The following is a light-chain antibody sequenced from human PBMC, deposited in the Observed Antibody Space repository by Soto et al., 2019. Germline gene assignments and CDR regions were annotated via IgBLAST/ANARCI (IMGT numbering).Light chain of an antibody. CDR2: GNI. J-gene: IGLJ3*02. V-gene: IGLV1-40*01. CDR1: SSNIGARFD. CDR3: QSYDNSLSGWV. Sequence: QSVLTQPPSVSGAPGQRVTISCTGSSSNIGARFDVHWYQQLPGTAPKLLISGNINRPSGVPDRFSGSNSGTSASLAITGLQAEDEADYYCQSYDNSLSGWVFGGGTKVTVL.